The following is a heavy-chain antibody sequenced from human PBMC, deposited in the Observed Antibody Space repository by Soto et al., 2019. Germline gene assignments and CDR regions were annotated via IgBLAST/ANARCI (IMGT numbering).Heavy chain of an antibody. Sequence: GGSLRLSCAASGVTFSSYAMHWVRQAPGKGLEWVAVISYDGSNKYYADSVKGRFTISRDNSKNTLYLQMNSLRAEDTAVYYCARETYYYDSSGPSAFDIWGQGTMVTVSS. D-gene: IGHD3-22*01. CDR1: GVTFSSYA. CDR2: ISYDGSNK. J-gene: IGHJ3*02. CDR3: ARETYYYDSSGPSAFDI. V-gene: IGHV3-30-3*01.